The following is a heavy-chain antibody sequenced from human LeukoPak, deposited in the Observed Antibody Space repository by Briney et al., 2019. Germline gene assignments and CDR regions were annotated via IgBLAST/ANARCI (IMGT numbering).Heavy chain of an antibody. D-gene: IGHD6-6*01. CDR3: AKAYSSSSMADY. J-gene: IGHJ4*02. V-gene: IGHV3-30*18. Sequence: GGSLRLSCAASGFTFSSYWMTWVRQAPGKGLEWVAVISYDGSNKYYADSVKGRFTISRDNSKNTLYLQMNSLRAEDTAVYYCAKAYSSSSMADYWGQGTLVTVSS. CDR2: ISYDGSNK. CDR1: GFTFSSYW.